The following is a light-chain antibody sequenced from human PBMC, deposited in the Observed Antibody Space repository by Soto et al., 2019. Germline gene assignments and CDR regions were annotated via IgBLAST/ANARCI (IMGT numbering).Light chain of an antibody. CDR3: QQRSNWPPIT. Sequence: DIQITQSPSTLSGSVGDRVTITCRASQTISSWLAWYQQKPGKAPKLLIYDASSLESGVPSRFSGSGSGTDFTLTISSLEPEDFAVYYCQQRSNWPPITFGQGTRLEI. V-gene: IGKV1-5*01. CDR1: QTISSW. J-gene: IGKJ5*01. CDR2: DAS.